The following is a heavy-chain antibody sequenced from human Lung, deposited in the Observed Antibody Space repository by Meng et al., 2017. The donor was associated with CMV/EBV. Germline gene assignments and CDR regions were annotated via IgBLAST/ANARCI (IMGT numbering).Heavy chain of an antibody. Sequence: LRLXCTVSGGSISSGGYYWSWIRQHPGKGLEWIGYIYYSGSTYYNPSLKSRVTISVDTSKNQFSLKLSSVTAADTAVYYCASKPDYYGSGSYHYYGMDVWGRGTXVTVSS. J-gene: IGHJ6*02. CDR2: IYYSGST. CDR1: GGSISSGGYY. D-gene: IGHD3-10*01. CDR3: ASKPDYYGSGSYHYYGMDV. V-gene: IGHV4-31*03.